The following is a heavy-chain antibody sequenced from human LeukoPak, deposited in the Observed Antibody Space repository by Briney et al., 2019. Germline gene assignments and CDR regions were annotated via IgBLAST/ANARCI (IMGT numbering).Heavy chain of an antibody. D-gene: IGHD3-22*01. Sequence: ASVKVSCKASGYTFTGYYIHWVRQAPGQGLEWMGWINPNSGGTNYAQKFQGRVTMTRDTSISTAYMKLSRLRSDDTAVYYCAINQTYYYDSSGYYVEDYWGQGTLVTVSS. J-gene: IGHJ4*02. V-gene: IGHV1-2*02. CDR3: AINQTYYYDSSGYYVEDY. CDR2: INPNSGGT. CDR1: GYTFTGYY.